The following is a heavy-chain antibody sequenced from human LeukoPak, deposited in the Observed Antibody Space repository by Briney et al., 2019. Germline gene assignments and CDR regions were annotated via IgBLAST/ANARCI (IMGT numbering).Heavy chain of an antibody. J-gene: IGHJ3*01. V-gene: IGHV4-4*02. CDR1: GGSISSSNW. Sequence: PSGTLSLTCAVSGGSISSSNWWSWVRQPPGKGLEWIEEIYHSGSTNYNPSLKSRVTISLDTSKNQFSLKLTSVTAADAAVYYCARDRRREGVHAFDVWGRGTMVTVSS. CDR2: IYHSGST. D-gene: IGHD1-14*01. CDR3: ARDRRREGVHAFDV.